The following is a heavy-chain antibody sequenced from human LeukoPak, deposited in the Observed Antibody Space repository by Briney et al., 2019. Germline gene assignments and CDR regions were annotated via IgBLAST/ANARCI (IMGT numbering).Heavy chain of an antibody. CDR3: AKGSSHYYDFWSGYSHYFDY. CDR1: GGSISSGDYY. CDR2: ISGSGGST. J-gene: IGHJ4*02. V-gene: IGHV3-23*01. D-gene: IGHD3-3*01. Sequence: ETLSLTCTVSGGSISSGDYYWSWVRQAPGKGLEWVSAISGSGGSTYYADSVKGRFTISRDNSKNTLYLQMNSLRAEDTAVYYCAKGSSHYYDFWSGYSHYFDYWGQGTLVTVSS.